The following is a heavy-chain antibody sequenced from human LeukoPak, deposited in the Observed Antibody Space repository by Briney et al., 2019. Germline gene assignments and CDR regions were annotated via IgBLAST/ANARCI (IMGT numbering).Heavy chain of an antibody. V-gene: IGHV4-59*08. D-gene: IGHD3-16*01. CDR3: ARAYDYVDY. CDR2: IYYSGST. CDR1: GGSISSYY. J-gene: IGHJ4*02. Sequence: SETLSLTCAVSGGSISSYYWSWIRQPPGKGLEWIGHIYYSGSTNYNPSLKSRVTISVDTSKNQFSLKLSSVTAADTAVYYCARAYDYVDYWGQGTLVTVSS.